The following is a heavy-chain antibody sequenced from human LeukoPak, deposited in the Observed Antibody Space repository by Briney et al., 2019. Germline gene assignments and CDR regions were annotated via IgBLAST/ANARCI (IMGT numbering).Heavy chain of an antibody. J-gene: IGHJ6*02. CDR2: ISAHNGNT. CDR3: VSGAYDGSGSSGYYYGMDV. D-gene: IGHD3-10*01. CDR1: GYTFTSYG. V-gene: IGHV1-18*01. Sequence: ASVKVSCKASGYTFTSYGISWVRQAPGQGLEWMGWISAHNGNTNYAQKLQGRVTMTTDTSTSTAYMELRSLRSGDTAVYYCVSGAYDGSGSSGYYYGMDVWGQGTTVTVSS.